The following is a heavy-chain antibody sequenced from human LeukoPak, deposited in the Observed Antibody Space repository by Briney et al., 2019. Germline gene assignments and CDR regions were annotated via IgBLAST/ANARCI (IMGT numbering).Heavy chain of an antibody. CDR3: ASSIIRGGYYYYMDV. D-gene: IGHD3-10*01. V-gene: IGHV5-51*01. CDR2: IYPGDSDT. Sequence: GESLKISCKGSGYSFTNYWIGWVRQMPGKGLEWMGIIYPGDSDTRYSPSFQGQVTISVDKSISTAYLQWSSLKASDTAMYYCASSIIRGGYYYYMDVWGKGTTVTVAS. J-gene: IGHJ6*03. CDR1: GYSFTNYW.